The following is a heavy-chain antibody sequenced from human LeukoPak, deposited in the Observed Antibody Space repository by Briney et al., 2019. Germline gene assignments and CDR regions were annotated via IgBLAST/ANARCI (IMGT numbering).Heavy chain of an antibody. V-gene: IGHV1-69*05. Sequence: SVKVSCKASGGTFSSYAISWVRQAPGQGLEWMGRIIPIFGTANYAQKFQGRVTMTRDTSTSTVYMELSSLRSEDTAVYYCARGPFDLGYWGQGTLVTVSS. CDR1: GGTFSSYA. CDR3: ARGPFDLGY. CDR2: IIPIFGTA. D-gene: IGHD3-16*01. J-gene: IGHJ4*02.